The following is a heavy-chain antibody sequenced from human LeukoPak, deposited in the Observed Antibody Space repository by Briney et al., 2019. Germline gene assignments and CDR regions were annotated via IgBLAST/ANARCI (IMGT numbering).Heavy chain of an antibody. CDR2: IYFSGNT. D-gene: IGHD3-22*01. CDR3: ARVNYYDSSGHFANFDY. CDR1: GDSISTGGYY. Sequence: PSQTLSLTCTVSGDSISTGGYYWSWIRQHPGGGLEWMGYIYFSGNTYYNPSLKSRVTISVDISKNHFSLKLTSVTAADTAVYFCARVNYYDSSGHFANFDYWGQGTLVTVSS. V-gene: IGHV4-31*03. J-gene: IGHJ4*02.